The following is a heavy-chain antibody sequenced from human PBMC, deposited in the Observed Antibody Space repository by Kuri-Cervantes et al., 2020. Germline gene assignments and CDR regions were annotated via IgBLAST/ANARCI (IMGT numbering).Heavy chain of an antibody. Sequence: GESLKISCAASGFTFSSYWMHWVRQVPGKGLVYVSRINSDGSSTSYVDSVKGRFTISRDNAKNTLYLQMNSLRAEDTAVYYCTTIIIYCSSTSCYPFDYWGQGTLVTVSS. J-gene: IGHJ4*02. V-gene: IGHV3-74*01. CDR3: TTIIIYCSSTSCYPFDY. CDR2: INSDGSST. CDR1: GFTFSSYW. D-gene: IGHD2-2*01.